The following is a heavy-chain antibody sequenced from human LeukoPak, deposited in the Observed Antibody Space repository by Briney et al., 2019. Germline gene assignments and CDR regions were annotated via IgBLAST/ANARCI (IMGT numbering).Heavy chain of an antibody. CDR1: GGTFSSYA. CDR3: ARGPIRGYCSAGSCYSQEPDYYYYYYMDV. CDR2: IIPILGIA. V-gene: IGHV1-69*04. D-gene: IGHD2-15*01. Sequence: SVKVSCKASGGTFSSYAISWVRQAPGQGLEWMGRIIPILGIANYAQKFQGRVTITADKSTSTAYMELSSLRSEDTAVYYCARGPIRGYCSAGSCYSQEPDYYYYYYMDVWGKGTTVTVSS. J-gene: IGHJ6*03.